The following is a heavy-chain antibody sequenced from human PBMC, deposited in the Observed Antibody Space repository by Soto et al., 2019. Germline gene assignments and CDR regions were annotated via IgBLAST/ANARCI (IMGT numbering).Heavy chain of an antibody. J-gene: IGHJ4*02. D-gene: IGHD3-22*01. V-gene: IGHV3-21*01. Sequence: GGSLRLSCAASGFTFSSYSMNWVRQAPGKGLEWVSSISSSSSYIYYTDSVKGRFTISRDNAKNSLYLQMNSLRAEDTAVYYCARSPYYDSSGYDYWGQGTLVTVSS. CDR3: ARSPYYDSSGYDY. CDR1: GFTFSSYS. CDR2: ISSSSSYI.